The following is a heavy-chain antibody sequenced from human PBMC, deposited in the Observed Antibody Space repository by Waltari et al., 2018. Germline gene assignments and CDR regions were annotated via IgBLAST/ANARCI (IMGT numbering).Heavy chain of an antibody. V-gene: IGHV3-48*03. CDR1: GFTFSRYE. Sequence: EVQLVESGGGLVQPGGSLRLSCAALGFTFSRYEMNWVRQAPGKGLEWVSYISSSGSTIYYADSVKGRFTISRDNAKNSLYLQMNSLRAEDTAVYYCARYMTPDDAFDIWGQGTMVTVSS. CDR2: ISSSGSTI. CDR3: ARYMTPDDAFDI. J-gene: IGHJ3*02.